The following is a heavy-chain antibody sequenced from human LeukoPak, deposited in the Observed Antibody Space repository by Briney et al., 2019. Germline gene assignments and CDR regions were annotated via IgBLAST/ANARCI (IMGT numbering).Heavy chain of an antibody. CDR1: GGSISSYY. V-gene: IGHV4-59*08. CDR3: ATMATILI. D-gene: IGHD5-24*01. Sequence: SETLSLTCSVSGGSISSYYWSWIRQPPGKGLEWIGYTYDSGSTNYKSPLKSRVTMSGDTSKNQFSLKLSSVTAADTAVYYCATMATILIWGQGTLVTVSS. CDR2: TYDSGST. J-gene: IGHJ4*02.